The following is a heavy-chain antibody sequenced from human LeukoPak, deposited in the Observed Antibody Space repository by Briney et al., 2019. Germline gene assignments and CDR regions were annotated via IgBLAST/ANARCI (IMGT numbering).Heavy chain of an antibody. CDR3: ARDYWGGGSTTYYYYYYMDV. V-gene: IGHV1-69*05. CDR2: IIPIFGTA. J-gene: IGHJ6*03. CDR1: GGTFSSYA. Sequence: GASVKVSCKASGGTFSSYAISWVRQAPGQGLEWMGGIIPIFGTANYAQKFQGRVTMTTDTSTSTAYMELRSLRSDDTAVYYCARDYWGGGSTTYYYYYYMDVWGKGTTVTISS. D-gene: IGHD2-15*01.